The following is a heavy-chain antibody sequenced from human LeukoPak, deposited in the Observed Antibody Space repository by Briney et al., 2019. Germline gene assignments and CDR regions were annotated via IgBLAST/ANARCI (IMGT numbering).Heavy chain of an antibody. Sequence: ASVKVSCKASGYTFTGYYMHWVRQAPGQGLEWMGWINPNSGGTNYAQKFQGRVTMTRDTSISTAYMELSRLRSDDTAVYYCAREKIRNYYGSSLTHYYYYMDVWGKGTTVTVSS. V-gene: IGHV1-2*02. D-gene: IGHD3-22*01. J-gene: IGHJ6*03. CDR2: INPNSGGT. CDR3: AREKIRNYYGSSLTHYYYYMDV. CDR1: GYTFTGYY.